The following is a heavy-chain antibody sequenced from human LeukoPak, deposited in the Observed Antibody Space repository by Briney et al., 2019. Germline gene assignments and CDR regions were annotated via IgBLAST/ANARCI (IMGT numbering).Heavy chain of an antibody. V-gene: IGHV4-34*01. CDR2: ISHTLRA. CDR1: GGSFNDYY. J-gene: IGHJ5*02. D-gene: IGHD4-17*01. Sequence: PSGTLSLTCAVYGGSFNDYYWSWIRQPPGQGLEWIGEISHTLRATYNASLKSRVVISVDTSRSQFSLSLNSVTAADTAVYYCAGIRRTYGDFVFPLDPWGQGTLVTVSS. CDR3: AGIRRTYGDFVFPLDP.